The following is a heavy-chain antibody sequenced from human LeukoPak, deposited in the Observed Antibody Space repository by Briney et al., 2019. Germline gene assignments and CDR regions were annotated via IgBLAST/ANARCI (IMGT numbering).Heavy chain of an antibody. Sequence: SETLSLTCTVSGYTVSSGYYWGWIRQPPGKGLEWIRSIYHSGSTYYNPSLKSRVTTSVYTSKNQFSLKLSSVTAADTAVYYCARYVRGLAGTTPNDYWGQGTLVTVSS. CDR3: ARYVRGLAGTTPNDY. CDR2: IYHSGST. J-gene: IGHJ4*02. D-gene: IGHD3-10*02. V-gene: IGHV4-38-2*02. CDR1: GYTVSSGYY.